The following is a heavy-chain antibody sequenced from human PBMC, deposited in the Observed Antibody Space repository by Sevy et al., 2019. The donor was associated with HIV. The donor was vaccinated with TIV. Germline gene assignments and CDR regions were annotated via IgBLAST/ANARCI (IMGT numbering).Heavy chain of an antibody. V-gene: IGHV4-59*07. CDR2: TSYSGTT. J-gene: IGHJ4*02. CDR3: ARLRWDVVDAPGATPECYFDS. D-gene: IGHD2-2*02. CDR1: GDSINNYY. Sequence: SDTLSLTCSVSGDSINNYYWSWIRQPPGKGLEWIGYTSYSGTTNYSPSLKSRVDISVDTSMHHFSLKINSVTAADTAVYYCARLRWDVVDAPGATPECYFDSWGQGILVTVSS.